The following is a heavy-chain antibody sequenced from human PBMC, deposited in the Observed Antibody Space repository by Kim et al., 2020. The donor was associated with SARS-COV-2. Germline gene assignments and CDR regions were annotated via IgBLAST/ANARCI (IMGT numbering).Heavy chain of an antibody. V-gene: IGHV3-48*03. Sequence: GGSLRLSCASSGFTFSISEMYWVRQAPGKGLDWVSYISSRGSTIYYADSVKGRFTISRDNAKNSLYLQMNSLRAEDTAVYYCARGDFDWLLYQSYGMDVWGQGPTVTVSS. J-gene: IGHJ6*02. D-gene: IGHD3-9*01. CDR1: GFTFSISE. CDR2: ISSRGSTI. CDR3: ARGDFDWLLYQSYGMDV.